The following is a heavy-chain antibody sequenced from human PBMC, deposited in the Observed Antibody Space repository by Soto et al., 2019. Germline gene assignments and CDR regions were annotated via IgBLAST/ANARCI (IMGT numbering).Heavy chain of an antibody. D-gene: IGHD2-2*01. CDR3: SRGDIVVVPAAMVLDY. CDR1: GYTFTSYG. CDR2: ISAYNGNT. V-gene: IGHV1-18*01. J-gene: IGHJ4*02. Sequence: QVQLVQSGAEVKKPGASVKVSCKASGYTFTSYGISWVRQAPGQGLEWMGWISAYNGNTNYAQKLQGRVTMTTDTSTSTAYMELRSVRSDDTAVYYCSRGDIVVVPAAMVLDYWGQGTLVTVSS.